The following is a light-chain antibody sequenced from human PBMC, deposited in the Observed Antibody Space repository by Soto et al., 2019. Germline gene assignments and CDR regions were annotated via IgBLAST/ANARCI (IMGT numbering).Light chain of an antibody. Sequence: QSALTQPRSVSGSPGQSVTISCTGTSSDVRGYNYVSWYQQHPGKAPKVMIYDVSKRPSGVPDRFSGSKSGNTASLTISGLQAEDEADYYCCSYAGSYTWVFGTGTKVTVL. CDR3: CSYAGSYTWV. J-gene: IGLJ1*01. V-gene: IGLV2-11*01. CDR1: SSDVRGYNY. CDR2: DVS.